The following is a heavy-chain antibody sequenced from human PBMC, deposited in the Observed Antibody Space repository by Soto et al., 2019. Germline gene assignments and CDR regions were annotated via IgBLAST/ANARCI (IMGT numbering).Heavy chain of an antibody. D-gene: IGHD2-15*01. CDR3: VRGGGGGLFDP. V-gene: IGHV3-11*06. J-gene: IGHJ5*02. Sequence: KAGGSLRLSCAGSGFTFGDSYMSWIRQAPGKGLEWLSYIRPGSRYPAYADSVKGRFTISRDNAKRSLYLQMMSLTAEDTAIYYCVRGGGGGLFDPWGQGTMVTVSS. CDR1: GFTFGDSY. CDR2: IRPGSRYP.